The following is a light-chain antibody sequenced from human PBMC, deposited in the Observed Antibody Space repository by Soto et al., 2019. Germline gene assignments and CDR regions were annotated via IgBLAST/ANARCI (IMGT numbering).Light chain of an antibody. CDR3: ISYTTSSTVV. Sequence: QSALTQPASVSGSPGQSITISCTGTSSDVGSYKYVSWYQHYPGKAPKLIIYEVSNRPSGVSDRFSGSKSGNTVSLTISGLQAEDEADYYCISYTTSSTVVFGGGTKLTVL. CDR2: EVS. CDR1: SSDVGSYKY. J-gene: IGLJ2*01. V-gene: IGLV2-14*01.